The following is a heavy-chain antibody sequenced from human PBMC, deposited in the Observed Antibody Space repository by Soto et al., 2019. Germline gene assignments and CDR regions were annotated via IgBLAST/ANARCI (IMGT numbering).Heavy chain of an antibody. Sequence: GESLKISCKGSGYSFTSYWISWVRQMPGKGLEWMGRIDPSDSYTNYSPSFQGHVTISADKSISTAYLQWSSLKAPDTAMYYCAGHHHYYDSSGYSWGQGTLVTVSS. J-gene: IGHJ5*02. CDR3: AGHHHYYDSSGYS. CDR1: GYSFTSYW. D-gene: IGHD3-22*01. CDR2: IDPSDSYT. V-gene: IGHV5-10-1*01.